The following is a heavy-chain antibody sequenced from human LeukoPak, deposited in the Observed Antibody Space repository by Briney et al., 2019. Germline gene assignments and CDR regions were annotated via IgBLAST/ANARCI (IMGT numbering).Heavy chain of an antibody. CDR1: GFTFSSYS. J-gene: IGHJ4*02. CDR3: ARDVISEVLLRPFDY. V-gene: IGHV3-21*01. Sequence: GGSLRLSCAASGFTFSSYSMNWVRQAPGKGLEWVSSISSSSSYIYYADSVKGRFTISRDNAKNSLYLQMNSLRAEDTAVYYCARDVISEVLLRPFDYWGQGTLVTVSS. CDR2: ISSSSSYI. D-gene: IGHD3-10*01.